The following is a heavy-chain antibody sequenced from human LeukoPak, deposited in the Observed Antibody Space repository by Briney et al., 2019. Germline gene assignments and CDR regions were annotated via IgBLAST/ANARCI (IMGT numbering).Heavy chain of an antibody. CDR3: ARDRIEYSNSGGDYYYFMDV. J-gene: IGHJ6*03. CDR2: ISGGSNYI. Sequence: GGSLRLSCAASGFTFSRYSMDWVRQAPGKGLQGVSSISGGSNYIFHADSVKGRFTISRDNAKNSLYLQMNSLRVEDTAVYYCARDRIEYSNSGGDYYYFMDVWGKGTTVTVSS. V-gene: IGHV3-21*01. CDR1: GFTFSRYS. D-gene: IGHD6-6*01.